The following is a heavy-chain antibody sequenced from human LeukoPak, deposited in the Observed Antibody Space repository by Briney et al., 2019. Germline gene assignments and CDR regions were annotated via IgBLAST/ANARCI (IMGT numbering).Heavy chain of an antibody. V-gene: IGHV3-7*01. CDR2: INRDGSQK. Sequence: GGSLRLSCAASGFSLSAYWMTWVRQAPGKGLEWVANINRDGSQKNHVDSVKGRFTISRDNAKNSLYLQMNSLRAEDTAVYYCARDYPMVRGVFDYWGQGTLVTVSS. CDR3: ARDYPMVRGVFDY. D-gene: IGHD3-10*01. J-gene: IGHJ4*02. CDR1: GFSLSAYW.